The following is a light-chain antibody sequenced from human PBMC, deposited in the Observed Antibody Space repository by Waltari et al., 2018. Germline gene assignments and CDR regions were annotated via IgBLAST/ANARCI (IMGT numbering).Light chain of an antibody. CDR3: QQYGSVPYT. J-gene: IGKJ2*01. CDR2: GTS. Sequence: EIVLTQSPGTLSLSPGERATLSCRSGETVGSSYLAWFQQRPGLPPRLLIYGTSTRATGMPDRFSGSGSGTDFTLTISRLEPEDSATFYCQQYGSVPYTFGQGTKLEIK. CDR1: ETVGSSY. V-gene: IGKV3-20*01.